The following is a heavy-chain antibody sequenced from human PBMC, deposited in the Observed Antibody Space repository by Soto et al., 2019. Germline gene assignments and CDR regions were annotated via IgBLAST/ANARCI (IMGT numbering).Heavy chain of an antibody. J-gene: IGHJ4*02. CDR3: VRAPWTTTHDGVIVYFDQ. D-gene: IGHD3-16*02. CDR2: IKEDGSEK. CDR1: GFTFSRYW. Sequence: GGSLRLSCAASGFTFSRYWMSWVRQAPGKGLEWVANIKEDGSEKYYVDSVKGRFTISRDNAKNSVYLQTDSLRAEDTAVYYCVRAPWTTTHDGVIVYFDQWGQGSLVTVSS. V-gene: IGHV3-7*01.